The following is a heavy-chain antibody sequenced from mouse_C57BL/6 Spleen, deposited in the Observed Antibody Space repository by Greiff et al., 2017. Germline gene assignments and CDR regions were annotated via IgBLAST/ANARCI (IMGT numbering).Heavy chain of an antibody. CDR1: GFNIKNTY. CDR3: ARPYSNYGDYAMDY. V-gene: IGHV14-3*01. CDR2: IDPANGNT. J-gene: IGHJ4*01. D-gene: IGHD2-5*01. Sequence: EVQLQQSVAELVRPGASVKLSCTASGFNIKNTYMHWVKQRPEQGLEWIGRIDPANGNTTYAPKFQGTAIITADTSSTTAYLKLSSLTSEDTAIYYCARPYSNYGDYAMDYWGQGTSVTVAS.